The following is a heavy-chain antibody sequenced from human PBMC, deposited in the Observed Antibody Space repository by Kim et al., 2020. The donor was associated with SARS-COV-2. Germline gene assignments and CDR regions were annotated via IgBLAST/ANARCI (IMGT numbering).Heavy chain of an antibody. D-gene: IGHD5-12*01. CDR3: AKAHGGLRYYFDY. Sequence: YAESVKGRFTISRDNSKNTLYLQMNSLRAEDTAVYYCAKAHGGLRYYFDYWGQGTLVTVSS. J-gene: IGHJ4*02. V-gene: IGHV3-23*01.